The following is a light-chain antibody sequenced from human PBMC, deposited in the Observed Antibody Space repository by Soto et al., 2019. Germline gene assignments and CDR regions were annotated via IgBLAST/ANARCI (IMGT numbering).Light chain of an antibody. CDR3: AAWDDSLNAL. J-gene: IGLJ1*01. Sequence: QSVLTQPPSASGTPGQRVTMSCSGSGSNIGDNPVNWYQQLPGAAPKLLIYINDQRPSGVPDRFSGSKSGTSASLAISGLQPEDEADYYCAAWDDSLNALFGTGTKLTVL. CDR2: IND. CDR1: GSNIGDNP. V-gene: IGLV1-44*01.